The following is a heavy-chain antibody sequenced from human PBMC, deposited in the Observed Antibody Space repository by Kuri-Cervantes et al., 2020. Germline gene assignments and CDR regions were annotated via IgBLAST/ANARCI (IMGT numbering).Heavy chain of an antibody. V-gene: IGHV1-46*01. CDR2: INPSGGGT. CDR1: GYTFTSSY. D-gene: IGHD2-2*01. J-gene: IGHJ6*03. CDR3: ARAAQYCSSTSCWRTLYYYYMDV. Sequence: ASVKVSCKASGYTFTSSYIHWVRQAPGQGLEWMGIINPSGGGTSYAQRFQGRVTMTRDTSASTAYMELSSLSSEDTAVYYCARAAQYCSSTSCWRTLYYYYMDVWGKGTTVTVSS.